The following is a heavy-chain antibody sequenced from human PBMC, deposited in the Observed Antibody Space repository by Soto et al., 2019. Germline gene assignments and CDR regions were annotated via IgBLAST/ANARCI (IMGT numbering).Heavy chain of an antibody. J-gene: IGHJ6*02. CDR3: AKPREQLAYYYYGMDV. Sequence: GGSLRLSCAASGFTFSSYGMDWVRQAPGKGLEWVAVISYDGSNTYYADSVKGRFTISRDNSKNTLYLQMNSRRAENTAVYYFAKPREQLAYYYYGMDVWGQGTTVTVS. CDR2: ISYDGSNT. CDR1: GFTFSSYG. D-gene: IGHD6-6*01. V-gene: IGHV3-30*18.